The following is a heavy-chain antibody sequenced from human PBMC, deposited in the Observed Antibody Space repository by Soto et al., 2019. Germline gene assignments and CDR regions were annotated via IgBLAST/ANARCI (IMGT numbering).Heavy chain of an antibody. Sequence: EVQLLESGGGLVQPGESLRLSCAASGFTFSSYAMSWVRQAPGKGLEWVSVISGSDDSTYYADSVKGRFTISRDNSKNTLYLQMNCLRAEDTAVYYCAKRSSSSTFDYGGQGTLVTVSS. CDR3: AKRSSSSTFDY. D-gene: IGHD6-6*01. CDR1: GFTFSSYA. J-gene: IGHJ4*02. V-gene: IGHV3-23*01. CDR2: ISGSDDST.